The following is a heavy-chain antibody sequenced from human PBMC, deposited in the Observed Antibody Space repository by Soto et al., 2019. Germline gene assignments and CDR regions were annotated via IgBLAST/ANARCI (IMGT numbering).Heavy chain of an antibody. CDR1: GFTFSSYE. CDR3: ARRGDVTIFGVVNYYYYMDV. CDR2: ISSSGSTI. Sequence: GGSLRLSCAASGFTFSSYEMNWVRQAPGKGLEWVSYISSSGSTIYYADSVKGRFTISRDNAKNSLYLQMNSLRAEDTAVYYCARRGDVTIFGVVNYYYYMDVWGKGTTVTVSS. D-gene: IGHD3-3*01. J-gene: IGHJ6*03. V-gene: IGHV3-48*03.